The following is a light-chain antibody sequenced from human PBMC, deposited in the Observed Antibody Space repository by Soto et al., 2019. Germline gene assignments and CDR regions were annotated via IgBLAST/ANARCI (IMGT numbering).Light chain of an antibody. Sequence: EIVLTQSPATLSLSPGERATLSCRASQSVSGYLVWYQQKPGQPPSVLIYDASNRATGIPARFSGSGSGTDFTLTISSLEPADFAVYYCLQRSNWPLTFGPGTKIDLK. V-gene: IGKV3-11*01. CDR2: DAS. CDR1: QSVSGY. J-gene: IGKJ3*01. CDR3: LQRSNWPLT.